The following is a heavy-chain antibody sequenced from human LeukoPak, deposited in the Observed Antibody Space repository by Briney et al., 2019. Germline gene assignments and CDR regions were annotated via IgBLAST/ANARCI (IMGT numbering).Heavy chain of an antibody. CDR3: ARAQSDSSGYYYVGDY. CDR1: GFTLSDYY. V-gene: IGHV3-72*01. CDR2: TRKKAKGYTT. J-gene: IGHJ4*02. D-gene: IGHD3-22*01. Sequence: GGSLRLSCAASGFTLSDYYMAWVRQAPGQGLEWVARTRKKAKGYTTEYAASVKGRFTISRDDSKNSVDLQMNSLITEDTAVYYCARAQSDSSGYYYVGDYWGQGTLVTVSS.